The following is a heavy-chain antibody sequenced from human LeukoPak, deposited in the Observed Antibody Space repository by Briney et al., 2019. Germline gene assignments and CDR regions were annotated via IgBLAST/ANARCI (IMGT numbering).Heavy chain of an antibody. V-gene: IGHV3-33*01. Sequence: GGSLRLSCAASGFTFSSYGTHWVRQAPGKGLEWVAVIWYDGSNKYYADSVKGRFTISRDNSKNTLYLQMNSLRAEDTAVYYCARDGYYYDSSGYYPWGYWGQGTLVTVSS. D-gene: IGHD3-22*01. CDR3: ARDGYYYDSSGYYPWGY. J-gene: IGHJ4*02. CDR2: IWYDGSNK. CDR1: GFTFSSYG.